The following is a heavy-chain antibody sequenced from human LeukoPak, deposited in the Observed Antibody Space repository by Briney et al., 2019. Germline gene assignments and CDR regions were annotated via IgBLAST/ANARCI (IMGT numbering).Heavy chain of an antibody. D-gene: IGHD3-22*01. CDR1: GGSISSYY. Sequence: SETLPLTCTVSGGSISSYYWSWIRQPPGKGREWIGYIYYSGSTNYNPSLKSRVTISVDTSKNQFSLKLSSVTAADTAVYYCARTNYYDSSGYSDYWGQGTLVTVSS. CDR2: IYYSGST. V-gene: IGHV4-59*08. CDR3: ARTNYYDSSGYSDY. J-gene: IGHJ4*02.